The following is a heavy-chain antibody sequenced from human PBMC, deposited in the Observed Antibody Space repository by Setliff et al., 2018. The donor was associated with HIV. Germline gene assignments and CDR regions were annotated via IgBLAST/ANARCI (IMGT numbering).Heavy chain of an antibody. CDR3: ARGSRQLTIFGVVFKTNYYFMDV. Sequence: PSETLSLTCAVYGGSFSGYYWSWIRQPPGTGLEWIGEINHDRTTNYNPSLKTRVTISVDTSKNQFALTLNSVTAADTAVYYCARGSRQLTIFGVVFKTNYYFMDVWGKGTEVTVSS. J-gene: IGHJ6*03. V-gene: IGHV4-34*01. D-gene: IGHD3-3*01. CDR1: GGSFSGYY. CDR2: INHDRTT.